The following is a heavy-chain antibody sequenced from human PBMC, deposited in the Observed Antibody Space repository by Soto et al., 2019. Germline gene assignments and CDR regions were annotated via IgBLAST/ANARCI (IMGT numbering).Heavy chain of an antibody. D-gene: IGHD3-22*01. CDR1: GLSFGNYG. CDR2: IGVSDAKK. V-gene: IGHV3-23*01. Sequence: EVQLLESGGGLVQPGGSLRLSCAASGLSFGNYGMNWVRQAPGKGLEWVTGIGVSDAKKYYADSVKGRFTISRDNPKNTLYLQMNSVTAEDTAIYFCAIPLRTIYDMDAFDIWGQGSVVSVPS. J-gene: IGHJ3*02. CDR3: AIPLRTIYDMDAFDI.